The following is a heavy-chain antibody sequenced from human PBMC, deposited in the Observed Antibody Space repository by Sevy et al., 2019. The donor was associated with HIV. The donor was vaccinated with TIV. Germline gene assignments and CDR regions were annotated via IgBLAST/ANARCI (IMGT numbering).Heavy chain of an antibody. CDR1: GYTFTNYA. Sequence: ASVKVSCKASGYTFTNYAISWVRQAPGQGLEWMGWISGFNGDTKNAEKFQGRFTMTTDTSTKTAYMDLRSLRYDDTSVYYRVRGTTFYDFWTGGDYWGQGTLVTVSS. V-gene: IGHV1-18*01. J-gene: IGHJ4*02. D-gene: IGHD3-3*01. CDR2: ISGFNGDT. CDR3: VRGTTFYDFWTGGDY.